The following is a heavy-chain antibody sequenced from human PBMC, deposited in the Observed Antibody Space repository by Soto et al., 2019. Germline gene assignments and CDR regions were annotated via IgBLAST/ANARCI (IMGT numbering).Heavy chain of an antibody. J-gene: IGHJ5*02. CDR3: AKEPPSLITIGNNWCDP. Sequence: LRLSCAASGFTFRSYGMHWVRQAPGKGLEWVAVISYDGSNKYYADSVKGRFTISRDNSKNTLYLQMNSLRAEDTAVYYCAKEPPSLITIGNNWCDPCGQRTMVAVSS. V-gene: IGHV3-30*18. D-gene: IGHD3-10*01. CDR1: GFTFRSYG. CDR2: ISYDGSNK.